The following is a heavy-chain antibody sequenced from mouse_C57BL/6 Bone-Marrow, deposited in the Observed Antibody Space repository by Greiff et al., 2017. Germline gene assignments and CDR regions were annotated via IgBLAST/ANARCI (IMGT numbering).Heavy chain of an antibody. CDR2: ILPGSGST. CDR1: GYTFTGYW. V-gene: IGHV1-9*01. Sequence: VQGVESGAELMKPGASVKLSCKATGYTFTGYWIEWVKQRPGHGLEWIGEILPGSGSTNYNEKFKGKATFTADTSSNTAYMQLSSLTTKDSAIYYCARWGYAMDYWGQGTSVTVSS. J-gene: IGHJ4*01. CDR3: ARWGYAMDY.